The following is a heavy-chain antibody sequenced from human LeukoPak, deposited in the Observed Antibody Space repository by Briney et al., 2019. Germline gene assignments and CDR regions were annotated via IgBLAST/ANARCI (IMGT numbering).Heavy chain of an antibody. V-gene: IGHV1-2*02. D-gene: IGHD1-26*01. J-gene: IGHJ4*02. CDR2: IDPNSGGT. CDR1: GYTFTGYY. CDR3: AKDLGSGSYQPSDY. Sequence: ASVKVSCKTFGYTFTGYYMHWVRQAPGQGLEWMGWIDPNSGGTNYAQRFQGRVTMTRDTSISTVYMELSSLRSDDTAVYYCAKDLGSGSYQPSDYWGQGTLVTVSS.